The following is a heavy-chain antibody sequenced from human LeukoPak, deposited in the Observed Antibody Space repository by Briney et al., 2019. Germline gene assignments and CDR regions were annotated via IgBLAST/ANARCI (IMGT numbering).Heavy chain of an antibody. CDR1: GVSFSGYY. V-gene: IGHV4-34*01. CDR3: ARTIARVGYSR. D-gene: IGHD1-26*01. J-gene: IGHJ4*02. CDR2: INHSGST. Sequence: PSETLSLTCAVYGVSFSGYYWSWIRQPPGKGLEWIGEINHSGSTNYNPSLKSRVTISVDTSKNQFSLKLSSVTAADTAVYYCARTIARVGYSRWGQGTLVTVSS.